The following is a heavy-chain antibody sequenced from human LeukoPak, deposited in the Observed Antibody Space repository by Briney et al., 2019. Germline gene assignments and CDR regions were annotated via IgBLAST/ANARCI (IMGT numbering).Heavy chain of an antibody. D-gene: IGHD4-11*01. CDR3: ARVPPARNDYSNYVDYYGMDV. Sequence: SVKVSCKASGGTFSSYAISWVRQAPGQGLEWMGRIIPIFGIANYAQKFQGRVTITADKSTSTTYMELSSLRSEDTAVYYCARVPPARNDYSNYVDYYGMDVWGQGTTVTVSS. CDR1: GGTFSSYA. V-gene: IGHV1-69*04. CDR2: IIPIFGIA. J-gene: IGHJ6*02.